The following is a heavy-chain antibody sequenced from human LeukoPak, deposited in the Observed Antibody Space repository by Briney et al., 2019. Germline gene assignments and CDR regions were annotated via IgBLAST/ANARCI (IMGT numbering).Heavy chain of an antibody. Sequence: ASVKVSCKASGYTFTGYYMHWVRQAPGQGLEWMGWINPNSGGTNYAQKFQGRVTMTRDTSISTAYMELSRLRSDDTAVYYCARDSLQWFGEFDYWGQGTLVTVSS. CDR2: INPNSGGT. D-gene: IGHD3-10*01. CDR1: GYTFTGYY. V-gene: IGHV1-2*02. J-gene: IGHJ4*02. CDR3: ARDSLQWFGEFDY.